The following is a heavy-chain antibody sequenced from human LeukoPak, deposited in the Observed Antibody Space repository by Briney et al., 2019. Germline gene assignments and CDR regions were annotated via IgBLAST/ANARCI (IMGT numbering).Heavy chain of an antibody. J-gene: IGHJ4*02. D-gene: IGHD3-22*01. CDR3: AKVPYSGFYDSSGFYYYFDY. CDR1: GFTFSKYA. CDR2: IGGSGDST. Sequence: PGGSLRLSCAASGFTFSKYAVSWVRQAPGKGLEWVSSIGGSGDSTYYADSVKGRFTISRDNSKNTLFLQMNSLRADDTAVYYCAKVPYSGFYDSSGFYYYFDYWGQGTLVTVSS. V-gene: IGHV3-23*01.